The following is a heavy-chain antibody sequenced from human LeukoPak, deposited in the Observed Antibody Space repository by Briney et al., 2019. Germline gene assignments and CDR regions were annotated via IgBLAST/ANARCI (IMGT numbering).Heavy chain of an antibody. CDR2: ISSSSSTI. CDR3: ARSDYDSSGYFDY. Sequence: PGGSPRLSSAASGFTFSSYSMNWVRQAPGKGLEWVSYISSSSSTIYYADSVKGRFTISRDNAKNSLYLQMNSLRAEDTAVYYCARSDYDSSGYFDYWGQGTLVTVSS. J-gene: IGHJ4*02. D-gene: IGHD3-22*01. V-gene: IGHV3-48*01. CDR1: GFTFSSYS.